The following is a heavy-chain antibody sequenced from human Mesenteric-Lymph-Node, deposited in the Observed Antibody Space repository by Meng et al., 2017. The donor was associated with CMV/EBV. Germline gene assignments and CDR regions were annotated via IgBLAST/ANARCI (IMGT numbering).Heavy chain of an antibody. D-gene: IGHD3-3*01. J-gene: IGHJ4*02. Sequence: SCAAAGLTLNNSAMHWVRPAPGKGLEWVAVISYDGNHKNHADSVKGRFTISRDNSLYLQMNSLRPEDTAVYYCARGGLRSLEWQKDYWGQGTLVTVSS. CDR2: ISYDGNHK. CDR3: ARGGLRSLEWQKDY. CDR1: GLTLNNSA. V-gene: IGHV3-30-3*01.